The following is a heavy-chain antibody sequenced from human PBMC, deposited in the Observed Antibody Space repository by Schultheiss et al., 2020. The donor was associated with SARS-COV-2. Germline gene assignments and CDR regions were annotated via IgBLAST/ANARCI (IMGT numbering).Heavy chain of an antibody. CDR3: ARDYCGGCFQH. D-gene: IGHD2-21*01. CDR1: GFTFSSYA. J-gene: IGHJ1*01. V-gene: IGHV3-21*01. Sequence: GGSLRLSCVASGFTFSSYAMNWVRQAPGKGLEWVSSISSSSSYIYYADSVKGRFTISRDNAKNSLYLQMNSLRAEDTAVYYCARDYCGGCFQHWGQGTLVTVSS. CDR2: ISSSSSYI.